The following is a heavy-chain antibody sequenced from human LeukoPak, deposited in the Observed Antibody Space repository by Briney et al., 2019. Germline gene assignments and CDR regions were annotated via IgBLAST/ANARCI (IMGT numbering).Heavy chain of an antibody. V-gene: IGHV3-21*01. D-gene: IGHD2-15*01. CDR1: GFTFSSYT. J-gene: IGHJ3*02. Sequence: GGSLRLSCAASGFTFSSYTMNWVRQAPGKGLEWVSSISSSSSYIYYADSMKGRLTISRDNAKNSLYLQMNSLRADDTAVYYCARETYCSGGSCYKGNAFDIWGQGTMVTVSS. CDR3: ARETYCSGGSCYKGNAFDI. CDR2: ISSSSSYI.